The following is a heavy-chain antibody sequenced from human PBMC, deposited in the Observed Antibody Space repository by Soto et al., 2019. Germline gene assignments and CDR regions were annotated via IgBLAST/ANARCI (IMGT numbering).Heavy chain of an antibody. CDR3: ASSHRHCSSTSCSEYFQH. J-gene: IGHJ1*01. CDR1: GYTLTELS. V-gene: IGHV1-24*01. Sequence: ASVKVSCKVSGYTLTELSMHWVRQAPGKGLEWMGGFDPEDGETIYAQKFQGRVTMTEDTSTDTAYMELSSLRSEDTAVYYCASSHRHCSSTSCSEYFQHWGQGTLVTVSS. D-gene: IGHD2-2*01. CDR2: FDPEDGET.